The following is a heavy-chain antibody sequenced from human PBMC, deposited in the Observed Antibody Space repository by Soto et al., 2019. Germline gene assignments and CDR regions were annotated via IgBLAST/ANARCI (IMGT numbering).Heavy chain of an antibody. Sequence: QVQLQQWGAGLLKPSETLSLTCAVSGGSFNANYWSWIRQPPGKGLEWIGEIFHTGSTNYSPSLKSLVTISVDTSKNQFSLELNSVTAADTAVYYCASARWDYWGQGILVTVSS. J-gene: IGHJ4*02. CDR2: IFHTGST. CDR3: ASARWDY. CDR1: GGSFNANY. V-gene: IGHV4-34*12.